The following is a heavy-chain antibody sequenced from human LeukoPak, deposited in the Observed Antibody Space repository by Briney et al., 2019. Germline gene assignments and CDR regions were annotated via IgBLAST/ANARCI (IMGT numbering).Heavy chain of an antibody. Sequence: GGSLRLSCAASGFTFSSYGMHWVRQAPGKGLEWVAVISYDGSRKHYGDSVQGRFSISRDNSKNTLYLQMNSLRAEDTAVYYCAKVPAGNKVEYWGQGTLVTVSS. J-gene: IGHJ4*02. CDR1: GFTFSSYG. CDR2: ISYDGSRK. CDR3: AKVPAGNKVEY. V-gene: IGHV3-30*18. D-gene: IGHD6-19*01.